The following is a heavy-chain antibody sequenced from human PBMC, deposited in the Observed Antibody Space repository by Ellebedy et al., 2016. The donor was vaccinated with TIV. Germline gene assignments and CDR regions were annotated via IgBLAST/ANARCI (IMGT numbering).Heavy chain of an antibody. V-gene: IGHV4-39*07. D-gene: IGHD3-16*01. CDR3: ARDDPLGWLDP. CDR2: ISYIGSAYNPSLKSRGST. Sequence: MPSETLSLTCTVSGGSISTTSYYWGWIRQPPGKALEWIGTISYIGSAYNPSLKSRGSTNYNPSLKSRVTISIDTSKNQFSLRLTSVTAADTAVYYCARDDPLGWLDPWGQGTLVTVSS. CDR1: GGSISTTSYY. J-gene: IGHJ5*02.